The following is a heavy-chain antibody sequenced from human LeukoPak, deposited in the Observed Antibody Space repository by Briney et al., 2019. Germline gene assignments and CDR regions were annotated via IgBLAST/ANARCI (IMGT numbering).Heavy chain of an antibody. J-gene: IGHJ4*02. CDR2: ISYDGSNK. Sequence: GRSLRLSCAASGFTFSNYGMHWVRQAPGKGLEWVALISYDGSNKYYADSVKGRFTISRDNSKNTLSLQMNSLRAEDTAVYYCAKLPFYCSTTSCYAFDYWGQGTLSPSPQ. CDR1: GFTFSNYG. CDR3: AKLPFYCSTTSCYAFDY. V-gene: IGHV3-30*18. D-gene: IGHD2-2*01.